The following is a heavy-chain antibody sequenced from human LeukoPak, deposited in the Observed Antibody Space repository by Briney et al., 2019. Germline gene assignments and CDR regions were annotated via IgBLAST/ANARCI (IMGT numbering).Heavy chain of an antibody. Sequence: GGSLRLSCAASGFTFDDYAMHWVRHAPEKGLEWVALISWEGQTTYYADSVRGRFTISRDNSKNSLYLQMNSLRTEDTAFYYCTRDTDYGSATNYFDSWGQGTLVSVSS. CDR3: TRDTDYGSATNYFDS. CDR1: GFTFDDYA. CDR2: ISWEGQTT. V-gene: IGHV3-43*01. J-gene: IGHJ4*02. D-gene: IGHD3-10*01.